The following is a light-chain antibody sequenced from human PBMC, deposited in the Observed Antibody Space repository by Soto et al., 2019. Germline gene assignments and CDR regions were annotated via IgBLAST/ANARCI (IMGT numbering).Light chain of an antibody. J-gene: IGKJ4*01. CDR2: AAS. CDR3: LKDYNYPLN. CDR1: QGIRND. V-gene: IGKV1-6*01. Sequence: AIQITHSPSSLSESVVDRVTITFLASQGIRNDLGWYQQKPGKAPKLLIYAASSLQSGVPSRFSGSGSGTDFTLTISSLQPEDFATYYCLKDYNYPLNFGGGTKVDIK.